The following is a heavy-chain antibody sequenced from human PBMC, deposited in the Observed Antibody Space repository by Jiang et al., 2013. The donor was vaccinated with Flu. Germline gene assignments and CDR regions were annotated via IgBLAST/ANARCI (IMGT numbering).Heavy chain of an antibody. CDR2: IYHSGST. V-gene: IGHV4-38-2*02. D-gene: IGHD3-22*01. CDR3: ARVAGREDYYDSSGYYYDAFDI. J-gene: IGHJ3*02. Sequence: GPGLVKPSETLSLTCTVSGYSISSGYYWGWIRQPPGKGLEWIGSIYHSGSTYYNPSLKSRVTISVDTSKNQFSLKLSSVTAADTAVYYCARVAGREDYYDSSGYYYDAFDIWGQGTMVTVSS. CDR1: GYSISSGYY.